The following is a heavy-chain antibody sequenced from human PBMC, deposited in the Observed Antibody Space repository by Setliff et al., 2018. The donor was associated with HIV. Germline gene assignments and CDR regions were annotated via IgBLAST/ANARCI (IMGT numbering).Heavy chain of an antibody. D-gene: IGHD6-6*01. Sequence: GSLRLSCAASGFTFSCYEMNWVRQAPGKGLEWVSYISSSGGTIYYADSVEGRFTISRDNAKNSLYLEMNSLTVEDTALYYCARDWPSSTAAGDCWGQGTLVTVS. CDR1: GFTFSCYE. CDR3: ARDWPSSTAAGDC. CDR2: ISSSGGTI. V-gene: IGHV3-48*03. J-gene: IGHJ4*02.